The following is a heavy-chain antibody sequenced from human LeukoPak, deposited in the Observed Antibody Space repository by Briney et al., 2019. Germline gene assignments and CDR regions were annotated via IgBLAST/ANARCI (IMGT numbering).Heavy chain of an antibody. CDR2: IIPIFGTA. D-gene: IGHD2-15*01. CDR1: GGTFSSYA. CDR3: ARGPLGYCSGGSCPEASYFDY. V-gene: IGHV1-69*01. J-gene: IGHJ4*02. Sequence: SVKVSCRASGGTFSSYAISWVRQAPGQGLEWMGGIIPIFGTANYAQKFQGRVTITADESMSTAYMELSSLRSEDTAVYYCARGPLGYCSGGSCPEASYFDYWGQGTLVTVSS.